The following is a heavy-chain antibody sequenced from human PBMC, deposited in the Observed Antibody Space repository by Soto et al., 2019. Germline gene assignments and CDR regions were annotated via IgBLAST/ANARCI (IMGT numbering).Heavy chain of an antibody. CDR3: ARTGITYYYGSGREGDYYYYGMDV. CDR2: INAGNGNT. V-gene: IGHV1-3*01. Sequence: VKVSCKASGYTFTSYAMHWVRQAPGQRLEWMGWINAGNGNTKYSQKFQGRVTITRDTSASTAYMGLSSLRSEDTAVYYCARTGITYYYGSGREGDYYYYGMDVWGQGTTVTVSS. D-gene: IGHD3-10*01. J-gene: IGHJ6*02. CDR1: GYTFTSYA.